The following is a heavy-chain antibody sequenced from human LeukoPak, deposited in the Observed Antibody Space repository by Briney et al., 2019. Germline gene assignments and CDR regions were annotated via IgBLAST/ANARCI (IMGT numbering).Heavy chain of an antibody. Sequence: GGSLRLSCAASGFTFSDYYMSWIRQAPGKGLEWVSYISSSGSTIYYADSVKGRFTISRDNAKNSLYLQMNSLRAEDTAVYYCASWLSEYSSSPTLDYWGQGTLVTVSS. CDR3: ASWLSEYSSSPTLDY. V-gene: IGHV3-11*04. D-gene: IGHD6-6*01. CDR1: GFTFSDYY. CDR2: ISSSGSTI. J-gene: IGHJ4*02.